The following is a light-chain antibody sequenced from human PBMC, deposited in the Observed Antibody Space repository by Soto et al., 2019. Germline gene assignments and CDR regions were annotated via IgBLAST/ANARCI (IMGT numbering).Light chain of an antibody. J-gene: IGLJ2*01. Sequence: QSVLTQPPSVSGAPGQRVTISCTGSTSNIGSDYGVHWYQQLPGRAPRLLIYINDKRPSGVPERISGSKSGTSASLAITGLQVEDEADYYCQSYDSRLSGVIFGGGTKLTVL. CDR1: TSNIGSDYG. CDR3: QSYDSRLSGVI. V-gene: IGLV1-40*01. CDR2: IND.